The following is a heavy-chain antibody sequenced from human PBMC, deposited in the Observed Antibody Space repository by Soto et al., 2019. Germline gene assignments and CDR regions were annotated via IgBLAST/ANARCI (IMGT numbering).Heavy chain of an antibody. J-gene: IGHJ4*02. CDR2: ISGSGGST. CDR3: ARYNLVRYYYDSSGSQGPDY. Sequence: GGSLRLSCAASGFTFSSYAMSWVRQAPGKGLEWVSAISGSGGSTYYADSVKGRFTISRDNSKNTLYLQMNSLRAEDTAVYYCARYNLVRYYYDSSGSQGPDYWGQGTLVTVSS. V-gene: IGHV3-23*01. D-gene: IGHD3-22*01. CDR1: GFTFSSYA.